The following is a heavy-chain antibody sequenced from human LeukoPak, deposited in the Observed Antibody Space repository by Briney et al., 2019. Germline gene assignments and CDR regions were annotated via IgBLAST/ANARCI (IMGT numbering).Heavy chain of an antibody. J-gene: IGHJ4*02. D-gene: IGHD3-22*01. Sequence: SETLSLTCTVSGGSISSGSYYWSWIRQPAGKGLEWIGRIYTSGSTNYNPSLKSRVTISVDTSKNQFSLKLTSVTAADTAVYYCARDPYYDSSGYYFGHWGQGTLVTVSS. CDR3: ARDPYYDSSGYYFGH. V-gene: IGHV4-61*02. CDR1: GGSISSGSYY. CDR2: IYTSGST.